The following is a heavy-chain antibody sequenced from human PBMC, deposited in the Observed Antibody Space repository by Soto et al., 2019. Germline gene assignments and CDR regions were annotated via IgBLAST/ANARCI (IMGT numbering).Heavy chain of an antibody. CDR1: GFTFGSHW. V-gene: IGHV3-7*05. D-gene: IGHD5-18*01. J-gene: IGHJ3*02. Sequence: GGSLRLSCAASGFTFGSHWINWVRRAPGKGLEWVANINQDGSETYYVDSVKGRFTISRDNAKNSLYLQMNSLGAEDTAVYYCARGSRTRYSYGRDSLDIWGKGTMVTVSS. CDR2: INQDGSET. CDR3: ARGSRTRYSYGRDSLDI.